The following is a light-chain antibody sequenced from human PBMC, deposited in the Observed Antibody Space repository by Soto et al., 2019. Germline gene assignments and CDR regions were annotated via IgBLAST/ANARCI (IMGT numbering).Light chain of an antibody. J-gene: IGKJ2*01. CDR3: QQCYSTPRT. CDR1: QSVLYSSNNKNH. Sequence: DIVMTQSPDSLAVSLGERATINCKSSQSVLYSSNNKNHLAWYQQKPGQPPKLLIYWASTRESGVPDRFIGSGSGTDFTLTISSLQAEDVAVYYCQQCYSTPRTFGQGTKLEIK. CDR2: WAS. V-gene: IGKV4-1*01.